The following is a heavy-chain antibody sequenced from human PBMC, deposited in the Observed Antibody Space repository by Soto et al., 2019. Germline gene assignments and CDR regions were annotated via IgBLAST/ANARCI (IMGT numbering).Heavy chain of an antibody. CDR3: ARLGPVGAPRG. CDR2: IIPIFGTA. J-gene: IGHJ4*02. Sequence: QVQLVQSGAEVKKPGSSVKVSCKASGGTFSSYAISWVRQAPGQGRAWMGGIIPIFGTANYAQKFQGRVTITADESTSTAYMELRSLRSEDTAVYYCARLGPVGAPRGWGQGSLVTVSS. CDR1: GGTFSSYA. D-gene: IGHD1-26*01. V-gene: IGHV1-69*01.